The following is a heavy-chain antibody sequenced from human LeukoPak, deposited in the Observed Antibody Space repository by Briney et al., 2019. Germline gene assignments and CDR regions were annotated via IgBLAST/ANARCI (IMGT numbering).Heavy chain of an antibody. CDR1: GGTFSSYA. CDR3: ARVPTYYYYYMDV. CDR2: IIPIFGTA. J-gene: IGHJ6*03. Sequence: ASVKVSCKASGGTFSSYAISWVRQAPGQGLEWMGGIIPIFGTANYAQKFQGRVTITADESTSTAYMELSSLRAEDTAVYYCARVPTYYYYYMDVWGKGTTVTISS. V-gene: IGHV1-69*01.